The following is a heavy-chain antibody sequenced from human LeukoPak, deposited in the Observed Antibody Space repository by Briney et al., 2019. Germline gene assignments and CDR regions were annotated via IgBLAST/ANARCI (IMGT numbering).Heavy chain of an antibody. D-gene: IGHD3-10*01. CDR2: IYYSGST. CDR3: AREDATMVRGGFDY. J-gene: IGHJ4*02. CDR1: GGSISSGDYY. Sequence: SETLSLTCTVSGGSISSGDYYWSWIRQPPGKGLEWIGYIYYSGSTHYNPSLKSRVTISVDTSKNQFSLKLSSVTAADTAVYYCAREDATMVRGGFDYWGQGTLVTVSS. V-gene: IGHV4-30-4*01.